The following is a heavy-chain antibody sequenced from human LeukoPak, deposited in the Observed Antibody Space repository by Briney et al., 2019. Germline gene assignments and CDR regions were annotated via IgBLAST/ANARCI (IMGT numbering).Heavy chain of an antibody. V-gene: IGHV3-30*18. D-gene: IGHD6-13*01. CDR1: GFTFSSYG. Sequence: EGSLRLSCAASGFTFSSYGMHWVRQAPGKGLEWVAIITYDGTNKYYADSVKGRFTISRDNSKNTLYLQMNSLRGEDAAVYYCAKDRSSSWYFLGYFDYWGQGTLVSVSS. CDR2: ITYDGTNK. J-gene: IGHJ4*02. CDR3: AKDRSSSWYFLGYFDY.